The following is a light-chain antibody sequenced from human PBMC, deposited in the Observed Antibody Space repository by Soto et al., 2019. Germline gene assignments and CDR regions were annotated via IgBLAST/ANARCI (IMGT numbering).Light chain of an antibody. CDR2: EDN. CDR3: QSYDSSVVV. Sequence: NFMLTPPHSVSESPGKTVTISCTRSSGSIASNYVKWYQQRPGSAPTTVIYEDNQRPSGVPDRFSGSIDSSSNSASLTISGLKTEDEADYFCQSYDSSVVVFGGGTKLTVL. J-gene: IGLJ2*01. CDR1: SGSIASNY. V-gene: IGLV6-57*04.